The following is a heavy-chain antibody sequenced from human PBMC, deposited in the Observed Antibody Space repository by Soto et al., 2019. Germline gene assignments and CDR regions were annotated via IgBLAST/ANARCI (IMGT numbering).Heavy chain of an antibody. CDR3: AKEGDSGGWYGAFDI. V-gene: IGHV3-23*01. D-gene: IGHD6-19*01. Sequence: PGGSLRLSCAASRFTFSSYAMGWVRQAPGRGLEWVSAISGSGGSTYFADSVEGRFTISRDNSKNTLYLQMNSLRAEDTSVFYCAKEGDSGGWYGAFDIWGQGTMVTVSS. CDR2: ISGSGGST. CDR1: RFTFSSYA. J-gene: IGHJ3*02.